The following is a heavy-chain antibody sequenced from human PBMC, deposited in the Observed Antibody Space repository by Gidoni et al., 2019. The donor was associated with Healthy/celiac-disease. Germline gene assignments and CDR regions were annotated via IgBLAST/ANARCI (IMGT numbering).Heavy chain of an antibody. V-gene: IGHV1-18*04. CDR2: ISAYNGNT. CDR3: GRGGRGSSGWYVDY. Sequence: QVQLVQSGAEVKKPGASVKVSCKASGYTFTSYGISWVRQAPGQGLEWMGWISAYNGNTNYAQRLQGRVTMTTDTSTSTAYMGLRGRRSDDTAVYYGGRGGRGSSGWYVDYWGQGTLVTVSS. CDR1: GYTFTSYG. J-gene: IGHJ4*02. D-gene: IGHD6-19*01.